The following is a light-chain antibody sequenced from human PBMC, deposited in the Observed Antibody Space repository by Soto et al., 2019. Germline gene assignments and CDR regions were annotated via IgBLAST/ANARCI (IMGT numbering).Light chain of an antibody. CDR3: GSYTTSSTLYV. CDR2: DVS. Sequence: QSALTQPASVSGSPGQPITISCTGTSSDVGGYNYVSWYQQHPGKAPKVMIYDVSNRPSGVSNRFSGSKSGNTASLTISELQAEDEADYYCGSYTTSSTLYVFGTGTKVTVL. V-gene: IGLV2-14*01. CDR1: SSDVGGYNY. J-gene: IGLJ1*01.